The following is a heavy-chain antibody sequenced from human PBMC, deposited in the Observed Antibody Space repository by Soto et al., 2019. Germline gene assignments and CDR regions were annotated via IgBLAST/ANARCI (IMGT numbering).Heavy chain of an antibody. CDR2: ISGSDGST. J-gene: IGHJ4*02. D-gene: IGHD6-13*01. V-gene: IGHV3-23*01. Sequence: GGLLRHRCGASGVSFRSYAVSWVRQAPGKGLEWVSVISGSDGSTYYADSVKGRFTISRDNSKNTMYLQMNSLRAEDTAVYYCAKDRERDAWYEDYRGQGTLGTVSS. CDR3: AKDRERDAWYEDY. CDR1: GVSFRSYA.